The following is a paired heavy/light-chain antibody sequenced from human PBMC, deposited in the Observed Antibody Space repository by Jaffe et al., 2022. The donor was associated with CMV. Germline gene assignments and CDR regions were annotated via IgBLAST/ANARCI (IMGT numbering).Light chain of an antibody. J-gene: IGKJ4*01. Sequence: DIQMTQSPSSLSASVGDRVTITCRASQSISRYLNWYQQKPGKAPELLIFAAVNLQSGVPSRFSGSGSGTDFTLTISSLQPEDFASYYCQQSHSAPLTFGGGTKVEI. CDR2: AAV. V-gene: IGKV1-39*01. CDR3: QQSHSAPLT. CDR1: QSISRY.
Heavy chain of an antibody. Sequence: QVQLQESGPGLVKPSETLSLTCTVSGGSISSYYWSWIRQPPGKGLEWIGYIYYSGNTNYNPSLKSRVTISVDTSKNQFSLKLSSVTAADTAVYYCARADGSTWYTWWDYWGQGTLVTVSS. CDR2: IYYSGNT. D-gene: IGHD6-13*01. CDR3: ARADGSTWYTWWDY. V-gene: IGHV4-59*01. J-gene: IGHJ4*02. CDR1: GGSISSYY.